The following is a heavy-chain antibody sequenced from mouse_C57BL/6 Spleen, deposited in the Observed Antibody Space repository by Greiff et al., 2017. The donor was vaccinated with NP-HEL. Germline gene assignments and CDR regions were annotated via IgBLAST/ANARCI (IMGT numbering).Heavy chain of an antibody. V-gene: IGHV1-64*01. J-gene: IGHJ1*03. CDR3: ARNYYGSSYAYFDV. CDR1: GYTFTSYW. Sequence: QVQLKQPGAELVKPGASVKLSCKASGYTFTSYWMHWVKQRPGQGLEWIGMIHPNSGSTNYNEKFKSKATLTVDKSSSTAYMQLSSLTSEDSAVYYCARNYYGSSYAYFDVWGTGTTVTVSS. CDR2: IHPNSGST. D-gene: IGHD1-1*01.